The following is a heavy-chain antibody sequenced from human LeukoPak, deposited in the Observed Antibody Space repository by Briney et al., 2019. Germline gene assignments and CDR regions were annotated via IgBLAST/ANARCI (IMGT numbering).Heavy chain of an antibody. V-gene: IGHV3-74*01. D-gene: IGHD3-10*01. CDR3: ARTYGSGSPPDC. CDR2: INSDGSST. J-gene: IGHJ4*02. CDR1: GFTFSSYW. Sequence: GGSLRLSCAASGFTFSSYWMHWVRQAPGKGLVWVSRINSDGSSTSYADSVKGRFTISRDNAKNTLYLQMNSLRAEDTAVYYCARTYGSGSPPDCWGQGTLVTVSS.